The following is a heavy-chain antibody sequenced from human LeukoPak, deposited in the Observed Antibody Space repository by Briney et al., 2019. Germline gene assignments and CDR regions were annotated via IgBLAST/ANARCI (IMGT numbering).Heavy chain of an antibody. V-gene: IGHV4-4*07. D-gene: IGHD3-22*01. J-gene: IGHJ4*02. CDR2: IYTSGST. Sequence: SETLSLTCTVSGGSISSYYWSWIRQPAGKGLEWLGRIYTSGSTNYNPSLKSRVTMSVDTSKNQFSLKLSSVTAADTAVYYCARDTYYYDSSGQNPPFDYWGQGTLVTVSS. CDR3: ARDTYYYDSSGQNPPFDY. CDR1: GGSISSYY.